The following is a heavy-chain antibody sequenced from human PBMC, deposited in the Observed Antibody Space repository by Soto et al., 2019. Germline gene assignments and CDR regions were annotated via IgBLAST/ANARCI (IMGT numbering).Heavy chain of an antibody. J-gene: IGHJ5*02. V-gene: IGHV4-31*03. CDR1: GGSISSGGYS. CDR2: IYYSGST. D-gene: IGHD6-13*01. Sequence: SETLSLTCTVPGGSISSGGYSWTWIRQHPGKGLEWIGYIYYSGSTYYKPSLKSRVTISVDTSKNQLSLKLSSVTAADTAVYYCARERSADGTGWFDPWGQGTLVTVSS. CDR3: ARERSADGTGWFDP.